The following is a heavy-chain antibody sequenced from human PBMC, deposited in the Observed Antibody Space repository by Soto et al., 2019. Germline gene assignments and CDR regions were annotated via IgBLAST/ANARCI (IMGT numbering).Heavy chain of an antibody. D-gene: IGHD3-9*01. CDR2: IKSKIDGGTT. Sequence: GGSLRLSCAASGFTFSDAWINWVRQAPGKGLGWVGRIKSKIDGGTTDFAAPVKGRFAISRDDSRDMVYKEMYSLKTDDTAVYYCTTDSLFTGHLVRMDNWGHGTLVTVSS. J-gene: IGHJ4*01. CDR1: GFTFSDAW. CDR3: TTDSLFTGHLVRMDN. V-gene: IGHV3-15*07.